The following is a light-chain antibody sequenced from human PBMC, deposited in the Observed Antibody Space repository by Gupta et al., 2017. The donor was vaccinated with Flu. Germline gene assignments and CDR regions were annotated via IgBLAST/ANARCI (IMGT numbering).Light chain of an antibody. J-gene: IGKJ2*01. CDR3: QQYYSSPYT. Sequence: PVEWATIKSKSSHSCVCSPNNNSYLAWYQQKPGQAPKLLIYGASTRETGVPDRFSGSGSGTDFTLTISSLQPEDFAVYYCQQYYSSPYTFGQGTKLEIK. CDR2: GAS. CDR1: HSCVCSPNNNSY. V-gene: IGKV4-1*01.